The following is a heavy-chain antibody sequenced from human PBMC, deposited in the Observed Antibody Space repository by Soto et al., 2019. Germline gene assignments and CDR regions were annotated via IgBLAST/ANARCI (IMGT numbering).Heavy chain of an antibody. CDR1: GFTFGDYA. CDR3: TRSPSSWYDYYYGMDV. D-gene: IGHD6-13*01. CDR2: IRSKAYGGTT. J-gene: IGHJ6*02. Sequence: GGSLRLSCTASGFTFGDYAMSWFRQAPGKGLEWVGFIRSKAYGGTTEYAASVKGRFTISRDDSKSIAYLQMNSLKTEDTAVYYCTRSPSSWYDYYYGMDVWGQGTTVTVSS. V-gene: IGHV3-49*03.